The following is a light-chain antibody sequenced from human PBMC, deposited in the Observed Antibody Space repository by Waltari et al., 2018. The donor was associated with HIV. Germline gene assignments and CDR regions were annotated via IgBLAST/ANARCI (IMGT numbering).Light chain of an antibody. Sequence: EFVLTQSPGTMSLSPGESATLAGSASQSVSSNYLAWYQQKPGQAPRLLIYDTSYRATGIPDRFSGSGSVTDFTLTISRLEPEDFAVYYCQQYGGSPGTFGQGTKVEIE. CDR2: DTS. CDR3: QQYGGSPGT. J-gene: IGKJ1*01. V-gene: IGKV3-20*01. CDR1: QSVSSNY.